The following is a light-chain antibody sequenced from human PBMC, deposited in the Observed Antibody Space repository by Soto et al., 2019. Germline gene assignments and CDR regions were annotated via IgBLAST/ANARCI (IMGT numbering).Light chain of an antibody. J-gene: IGKJ3*01. CDR3: QQYGSSPFT. CDR2: AAS. Sequence: EIVLTQSPGTLSLSPGDRATLSCRASQTISSTYLAWYQQKPGQAPRLLIYAASTRATGIPDRFSGSGSGTDFTLTISRLEPEDFAVYYCQQYGSSPFTFGPGTKVDIK. V-gene: IGKV3-20*01. CDR1: QTISSTY.